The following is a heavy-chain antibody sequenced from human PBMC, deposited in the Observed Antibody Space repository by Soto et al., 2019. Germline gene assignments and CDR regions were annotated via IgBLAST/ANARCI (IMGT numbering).Heavy chain of an antibody. CDR2: IYYSGST. CDR3: ERDRAGYYGLSSGYYPDAFDI. CDR1: GGSISSGGYY. J-gene: IGHJ3*02. Sequence: SETLSLTCTVSGGSISSGGYYWSWIRQHPGKGLEWIGYIYYSGSTYYNPSLKSRVTISVDTSKNQFSLKLSSVTAADTAVYYCERDRAGYYGLSSGYYPDAFDIWGQGTMVTVSS. D-gene: IGHD3-22*01. V-gene: IGHV4-31*03.